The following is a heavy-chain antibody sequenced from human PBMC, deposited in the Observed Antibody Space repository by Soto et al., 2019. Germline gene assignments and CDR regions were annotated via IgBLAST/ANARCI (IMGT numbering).Heavy chain of an antibody. CDR3: ERDCSAGRCYPGMEV. V-gene: IGHV3-21*01. CDR2: ISSSGYI. J-gene: IGHJ6*02. D-gene: IGHD2-15*01. CDR1: GFNFNSYT. Sequence: GGSLRLSCAASGFNFNSYTINWVRQAPGKRLEWLSSISSSGYIFSTDSVRGRFTISRDNAKNSVYLKINSLRDEDTAVYFCERDCSAGRCYPGMEVRGHGTTVTVSS.